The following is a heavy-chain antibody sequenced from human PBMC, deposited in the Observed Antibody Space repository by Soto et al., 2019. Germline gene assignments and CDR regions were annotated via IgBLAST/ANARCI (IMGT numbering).Heavy chain of an antibody. CDR3: ARGGGSDSFDY. D-gene: IGHD1-26*01. CDR2: INHLETT. J-gene: IGHJ4*02. V-gene: IGHV4-30-2*01. Sequence: SETLCLTCTVSGASITFGGYSWSWIRQTPGKGLEWIGYINHLETTFYNPSFESRLTLSIDRAKNQFSLKLHSMSAADRAVYFCARGGGSDSFDYWGQGILVTVSS. CDR1: GASITFGGYS.